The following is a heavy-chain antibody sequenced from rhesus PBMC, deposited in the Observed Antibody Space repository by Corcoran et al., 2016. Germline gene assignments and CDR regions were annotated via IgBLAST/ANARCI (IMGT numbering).Heavy chain of an antibody. CDR2: IYWDDDK. D-gene: IGHD5-24*01. CDR3: ARGVGDFDWYFDL. CDR1: GFSLTTSGMG. Sequence: QVTLKESGPALVKPTQTLTLTCTFSGFSLTTSGMGVGWIRQPPGKALEWLAHIYWDDDKRYRTSLKSRLTISKNTSKNQVVLTMTNMDPVDTATYYCARGVGDFDWYFDLWGPGTPITISS. J-gene: IGHJ2*01. V-gene: IGHV2-174*01.